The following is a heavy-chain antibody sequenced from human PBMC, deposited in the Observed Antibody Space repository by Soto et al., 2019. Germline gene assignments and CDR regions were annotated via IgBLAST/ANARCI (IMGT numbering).Heavy chain of an antibody. J-gene: IGHJ6*04. V-gene: IGHV1-2*04. CDR3: AREYYGSGTRHATNLHYRMDV. CDR2: ITPNSGGT. Sequence: ALVKLSCRAFGYTFTGYYMHRVRQSPGEGRAWMGWITPNSGGTNYAQKFQGCVTMTRDTSISTAYMEPSRLRSDDTAVYYCAREYYGSGTRHATNLHYRMDVWAKGTTVTASS. D-gene: IGHD3-10*01. CDR1: GYTFTGYY.